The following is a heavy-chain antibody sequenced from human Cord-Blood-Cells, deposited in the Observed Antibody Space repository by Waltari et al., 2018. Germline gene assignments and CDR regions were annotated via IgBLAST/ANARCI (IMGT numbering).Heavy chain of an antibody. CDR1: GGSISGFY. CDR2: INHSGST. J-gene: IGHJ4*02. CDR3: ARGRGAARHFDY. V-gene: IGHV4-34*01. D-gene: IGHD6-6*01. Sequence: VQLQPWGAGLLKPSETLSLTCAVYGGSISGFYWSWTRQPPGKGLEWIGEINHSGSTNYNPSLKSRVTISVDTSKNQFSLKLSSVTAADTAVYYCARGRGAARHFDYWGQGTLVTVSS.